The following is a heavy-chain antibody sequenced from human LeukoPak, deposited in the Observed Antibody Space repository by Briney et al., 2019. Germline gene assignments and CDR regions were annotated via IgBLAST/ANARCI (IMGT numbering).Heavy chain of an antibody. J-gene: IGHJ4*02. D-gene: IGHD3-10*01. CDR3: AKRSPPY. CDR2: IYISGVT. Sequence: GGSLRLCCIASGFSISTNDMNWVRQAPGKGLEWVSLIYISGVTKYADSVQGRFTISRDTSTLYLQMNSLTAEDTAIYYCAKRSPPYWGQGTLVTVSS. CDR1: GFSISTND. V-gene: IGHV3-66*04.